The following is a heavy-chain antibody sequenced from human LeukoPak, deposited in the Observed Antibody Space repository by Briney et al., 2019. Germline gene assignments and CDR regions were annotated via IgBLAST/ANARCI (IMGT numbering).Heavy chain of an antibody. CDR3: ARAEKPNWGNYYYYCMDV. CDR2: ISAYSGNT. CDR1: GYTFSSYG. D-gene: IGHD7-27*01. V-gene: IGHV1-18*01. J-gene: IGHJ6*03. Sequence: GASVKVSCKASGYTFSSYGISWVRQATGQGLEWMGWISAYSGNTHYAQKFQGRVTMTTDTSTTTAYMELRGLRSDDTAVYYCARAEKPNWGNYYYYCMDVWGKGTTVTVSS.